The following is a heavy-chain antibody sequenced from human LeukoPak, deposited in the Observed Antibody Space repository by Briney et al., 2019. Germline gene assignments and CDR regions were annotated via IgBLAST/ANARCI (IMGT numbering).Heavy chain of an antibody. CDR1: GFTFSSYS. J-gene: IGHJ6*02. D-gene: IGHD4-17*01. CDR3: AREYYGDYEYYYYGMDV. CDR2: ISSSSTYI. V-gene: IGHV3-21*01. Sequence: GGSLRLSCAASGFTFSSYSMNWVRRAPGKGLEWVSFISSSSTYIHYADPVKGRFTISRDNAKNSVYLQMNSLRAEDTAVYYCAREYYGDYEYYYYGMDVWGQGTTVTVSS.